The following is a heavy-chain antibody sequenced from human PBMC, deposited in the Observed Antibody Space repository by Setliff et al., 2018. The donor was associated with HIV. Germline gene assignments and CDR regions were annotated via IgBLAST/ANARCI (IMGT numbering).Heavy chain of an antibody. D-gene: IGHD6-19*01. CDR1: GGSISSYY. Sequence: SETLSLTCTVSGGSISSYYWSWIRQPPGKGLEWIGYIYTSGSTNYNPSLKSRVTISVDTSQNQFSLKLSSVTAADTAVYYCARCRSGWYGFDYLAQATLVTVFS. J-gene: IGHJ4*02. V-gene: IGHV4-4*08. CDR3: ARCRSGWYGFDY. CDR2: IYTSGST.